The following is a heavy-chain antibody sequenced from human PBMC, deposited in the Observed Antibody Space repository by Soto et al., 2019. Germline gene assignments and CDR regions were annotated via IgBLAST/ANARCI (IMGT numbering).Heavy chain of an antibody. J-gene: IGHJ4*02. CDR1: GFTFSSYA. V-gene: IGHV3-23*01. CDR3: AKADERTSGWYYFDY. D-gene: IGHD6-19*01. CDR2: ISGSGGST. Sequence: GGSLRLSCAASGFTFSSYAMSWVRQAPGKGLEWVSAISGSGGSTYYADSVKGRFTISRDNSENTLYLQMSSLRAEDTAVYYCAKADERTSGWYYFDYWGQGTLVTVSS.